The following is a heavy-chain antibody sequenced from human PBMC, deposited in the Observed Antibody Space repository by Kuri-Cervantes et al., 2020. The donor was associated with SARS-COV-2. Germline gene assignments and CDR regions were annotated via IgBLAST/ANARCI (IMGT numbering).Heavy chain of an antibody. Sequence: SGPPLVKPTQTLTLTCTFPGLSLSTSGVGVGWIRQPPGKALEWLALIYWDDDKRNSPSLKNRLTITKDTSNNQVVLKMTNMDPMDTATYDCARIRYYYDSSGYYPYYYYGMDVWGQGTTVTVSS. CDR3: ARIRYYYDSSGYYPYYYYGMDV. CDR1: GLSLSTSGVG. J-gene: IGHJ6*02. D-gene: IGHD3-22*01. CDR2: IYWDDDK. V-gene: IGHV2-5*02.